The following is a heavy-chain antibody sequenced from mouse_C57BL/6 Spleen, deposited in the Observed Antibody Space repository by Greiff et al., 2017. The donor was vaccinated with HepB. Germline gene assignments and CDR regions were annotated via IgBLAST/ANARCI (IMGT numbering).Heavy chain of an antibody. V-gene: IGHV5-17*01. CDR3: ARRSTMITTLYYYAMDY. CDR1: GFTFSDYG. CDR2: ISSGSSTI. D-gene: IGHD2-4*01. Sequence: DVMLVESGGGLVKPGGSLKLSCAASGFTFSDYGMHWVRQAPEKGLEWVAYISSGSSTIYYADTVKGRFTISRDNAKNTLFLQMTSLRSEDTAMYYCARRSTMITTLYYYAMDYWGQGTSVTVSS. J-gene: IGHJ4*01.